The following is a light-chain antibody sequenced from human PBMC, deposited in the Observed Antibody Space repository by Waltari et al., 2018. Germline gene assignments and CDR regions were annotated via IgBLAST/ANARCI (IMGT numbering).Light chain of an antibody. V-gene: IGKV1-39*01. CDR2: DAS. Sequence: DIQMTQSPSSLSTSVGDRVTITCRASRGIDSYLNWYQQRPGRAPKLRIYDASTLQREVPTRFSGGGIGTDFTLTINNLQPEDFATYFCQQSYSPPFTFGQGTRLEI. CDR1: RGIDSY. J-gene: IGKJ5*01. CDR3: QQSYSPPFT.